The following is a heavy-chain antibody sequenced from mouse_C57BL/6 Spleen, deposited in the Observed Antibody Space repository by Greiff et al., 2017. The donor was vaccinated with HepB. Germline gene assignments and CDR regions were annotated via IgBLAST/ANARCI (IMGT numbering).Heavy chain of an antibody. CDR1: GYTFTSYW. CDR3: ARNYCDYDGPWFAY. V-gene: IGHV1-64*01. Sequence: QVQLQHPGAELVKPGASVKLSCKASGYTFTSYWMHWVKQRPGQGLEWIGMIHPNSGSTNYNEKFKSKATLTVDKSSSTAYMQLSSLTSEDSAVYYCARNYCDYDGPWFAYWGQGTLVTVSA. CDR2: IHPNSGST. J-gene: IGHJ3*01. D-gene: IGHD2-4*01.